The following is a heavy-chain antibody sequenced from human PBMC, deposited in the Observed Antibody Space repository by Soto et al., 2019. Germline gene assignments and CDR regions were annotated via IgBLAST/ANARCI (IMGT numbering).Heavy chain of an antibody. Sequence: SETLSLTCTVSGGSISSSSYYWGWIRQPPGKGLEWIGSIYYSGSTYYNPSLKSRVTISVDTSKNQFSLKLSSVTAADTAVYYCARHSRYCSGGSCYSRHNWFDPWGQGTLVTVSS. CDR1: GGSISSSSYY. D-gene: IGHD2-15*01. CDR3: ARHSRYCSGGSCYSRHNWFDP. CDR2: IYYSGST. J-gene: IGHJ5*02. V-gene: IGHV4-39*01.